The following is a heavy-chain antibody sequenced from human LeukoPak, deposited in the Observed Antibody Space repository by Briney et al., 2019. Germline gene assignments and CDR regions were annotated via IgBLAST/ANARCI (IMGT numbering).Heavy chain of an antibody. CDR3: ARHGLVFDDYYDSSGYSQNWFDP. Sequence: SETLSLTCTVSGGSISSYYWSWIRQPPGKGLEWIGYIYTSGSTNYNPSLKSRVTISVDTSKNQFSLKLSSVTAADTAVYYCARHGLVFDDYYDSSGYSQNWFDPWGQGIRVIVSS. J-gene: IGHJ5*02. V-gene: IGHV4-4*09. CDR2: IYTSGST. D-gene: IGHD3-22*01. CDR1: GGSISSYY.